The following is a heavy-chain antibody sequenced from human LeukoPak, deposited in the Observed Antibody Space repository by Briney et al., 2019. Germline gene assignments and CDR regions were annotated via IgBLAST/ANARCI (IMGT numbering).Heavy chain of an antibody. CDR3: AREGTPGTLDY. V-gene: IGHV3-64*01. CDR1: GFTFSSYS. J-gene: IGHJ4*02. D-gene: IGHD6-13*01. Sequence: GGSLRLSCAASGFTFSSYSMHWVRQAPGKGLESISAISGDGGSTYYANPVKGRFTISRDNSENTLYLQMGSLTAEDMAVYYCAREGTPGTLDYWGQGTLVTVSS. CDR2: ISGDGGST.